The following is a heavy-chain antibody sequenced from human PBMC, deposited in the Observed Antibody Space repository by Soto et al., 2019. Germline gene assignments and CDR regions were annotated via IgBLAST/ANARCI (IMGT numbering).Heavy chain of an antibody. J-gene: IGHJ6*02. CDR3: VMVDNSVTPTQQEV. CDR1: GYIFVNYG. V-gene: IGHV1-18*01. CDR2: ISPYTGNT. Sequence: QVQLVQSGDEVKKPGASVKVSCKASGYIFVNYGIALVRQAPGQGLEWMGWISPYTGNTHSATKVHGRLTMTTDTSTSTAYIDLGSLASDDTAVYYCVMVDNSVTPTQQEVWCQGTTVTVSS. D-gene: IGHD5-12*01.